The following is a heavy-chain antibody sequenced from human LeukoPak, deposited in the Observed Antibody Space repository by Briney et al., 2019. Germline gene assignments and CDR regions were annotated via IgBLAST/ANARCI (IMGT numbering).Heavy chain of an antibody. CDR1: GGSFSGYY. CDR3: ARGLYYYGSGSYYPSTYYYYYMDV. D-gene: IGHD3-10*01. Sequence: SETLSLTCAVYGGSFSGYYWSWIRQPPGKGLEWIGEINHSGSTNYNPSLKSRVTISVDTSKNQFSLKLSSVTAADTAVYYCARGLYYYGSGSYYPSTYYYYYMDVWGKGTTVTVSS. V-gene: IGHV4-34*01. CDR2: INHSGST. J-gene: IGHJ6*03.